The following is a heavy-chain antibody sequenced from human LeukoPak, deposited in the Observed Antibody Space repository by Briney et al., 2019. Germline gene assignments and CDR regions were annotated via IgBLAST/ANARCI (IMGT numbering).Heavy chain of an antibody. J-gene: IGHJ5*01. CDR1: GGSISTYY. V-gene: IGHV4-59*12. D-gene: IGHD3-3*01. Sequence: PSETLSLTCTVSGGSISTYYWSWIRQPPGKGLEWVGYIHYSGSTSYNPSLKSRATISVDTSQNLFSLRLTSVTAADTAFYYCARTPGDFWSGYWFDFWGHGTLVTVSS. CDR2: IHYSGST. CDR3: ARTPGDFWSGYWFDF.